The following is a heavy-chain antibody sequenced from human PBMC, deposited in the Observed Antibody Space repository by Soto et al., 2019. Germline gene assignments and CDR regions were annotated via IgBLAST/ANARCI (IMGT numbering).Heavy chain of an antibody. J-gene: IGHJ4*02. V-gene: IGHV1-18*01. CDR1: GYTFTSYG. CDR2: ISTYNGNT. D-gene: IGHD4-17*01. CDR3: ARSSDDYLYYFDY. Sequence: ASVKVSCKASGYTFTSYGITWVRQAPGQGLEWMGWISTYNGNTNYAQKLQGRVTMTTDTSTSTAYMDLRSLRSDDTAVYYCARSSDDYLYYFDYWGQGTLVTSPQ.